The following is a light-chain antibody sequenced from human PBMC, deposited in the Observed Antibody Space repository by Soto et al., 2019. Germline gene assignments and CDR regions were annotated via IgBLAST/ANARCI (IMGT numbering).Light chain of an antibody. CDR2: DAS. CDR1: QSISSW. Sequence: DIQMTQSPSTLSASVGDRVTITCRASQSISSWLAWYQQKPGKAPKVLIYDASSLESGVPSRFSGSVSGTEFSLTISSLQPDDFATYYCQQYNHYWTFGQGTRVEIK. V-gene: IGKV1-5*01. J-gene: IGKJ1*01. CDR3: QQYNHYWT.